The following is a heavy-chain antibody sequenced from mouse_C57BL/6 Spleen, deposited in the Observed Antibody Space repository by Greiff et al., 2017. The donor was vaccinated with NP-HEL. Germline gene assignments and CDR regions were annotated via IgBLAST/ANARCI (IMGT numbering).Heavy chain of an antibody. V-gene: IGHV14-4*01. Sequence: EVQLQQSGAELVRPGASVKLSCTASGFNIKDDYMHWVKQRPEQGLEWIGWIDPENGDTEYASKFQGKATITADTSSNTAYLQLSSLTSEDTAVYYCTHGSSRSYWYFDVWGTGTTVTVSS. J-gene: IGHJ1*03. CDR3: THGSSRSYWYFDV. CDR1: GFNIKDDY. D-gene: IGHD1-1*01. CDR2: IDPENGDT.